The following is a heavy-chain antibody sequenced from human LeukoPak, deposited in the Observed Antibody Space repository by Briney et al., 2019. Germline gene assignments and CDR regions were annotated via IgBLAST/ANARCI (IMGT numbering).Heavy chain of an antibody. J-gene: IGHJ4*02. V-gene: IGHV3-23*01. CDR2: ISGSGSST. Sequence: PGGSLRLSCAASGFTFSSYAMSWVRQAPGKGLEWVSGISGSGSSTYYADSVKGRFNISRDNSKNRVYLQMNRLRADDTAVYHCAKEGYASSSCRFNYGAQGTLVTVSS. D-gene: IGHD6-6*01. CDR1: GFTFSSYA. CDR3: AKEGYASSSCRFNY.